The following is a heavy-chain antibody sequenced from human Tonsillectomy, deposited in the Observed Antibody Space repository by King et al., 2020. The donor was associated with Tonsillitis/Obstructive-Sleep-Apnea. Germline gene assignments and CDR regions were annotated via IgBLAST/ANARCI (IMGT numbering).Heavy chain of an antibody. Sequence: QLVQSGAEVKKPGSSVKVSCKASGGTFSSYAISWVRQAPGQGLEWMGRIIPILGIANYAQKFQGRVTITADKSTSTAYMELSSLRSEDTAVYYCASGTVEDIVVVQAAIYYMDVWGKGTTVTVSS. V-gene: IGHV1-69*04. D-gene: IGHD2-2*02. J-gene: IGHJ6*03. CDR2: IIPILGIA. CDR3: ASGTVEDIVVVQAAIYYMDV. CDR1: GGTFSSYA.